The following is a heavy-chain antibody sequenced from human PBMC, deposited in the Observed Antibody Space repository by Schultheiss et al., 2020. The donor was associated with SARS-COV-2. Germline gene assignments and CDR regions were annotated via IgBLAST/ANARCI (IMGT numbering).Heavy chain of an antibody. CDR1: GYTFTGYY. V-gene: IGHV1-2*02. CDR2: INPNSGGT. J-gene: IGHJ4*02. CDR3: ARVPSDY. Sequence: ASVKVSCKASGYTFTGYYMHWVRQAPGQGLEWMGWINPNSGGTNYAQKFQGRVTITADESTSTAYMELSSLRSDDTAVYYCARVPSDYWGQGTLVTVSS.